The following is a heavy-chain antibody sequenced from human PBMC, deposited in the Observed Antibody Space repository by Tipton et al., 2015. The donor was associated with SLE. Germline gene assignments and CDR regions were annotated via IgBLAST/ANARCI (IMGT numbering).Heavy chain of an antibody. V-gene: IGHV3-11*01. J-gene: IGHJ4*02. Sequence: SLRLSCAASGFKFSDYYMIWIRQAPGKGLEWVSSIATSGSPIYYSDSVKGRFTISRDNVKNSLYLQLNYLRPEDTAFYYCARRGYSYGVFDYWGQGTLVTVSS. CDR1: GFKFSDYY. CDR2: IATSGSPI. CDR3: ARRGYSYGVFDY. D-gene: IGHD5-18*01.